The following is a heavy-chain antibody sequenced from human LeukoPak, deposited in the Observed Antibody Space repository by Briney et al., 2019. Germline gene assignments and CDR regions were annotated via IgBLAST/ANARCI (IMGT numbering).Heavy chain of an antibody. Sequence: SETLSLTCTVSGGSISSYYWSWIRQPPGKGLEWIGYIYYSGSTNYNPSLKSRVTISVDTSKNQFSLKLSSVTAADTAVYYCARGGASGYDDAFDIWGQGTMVTVS. CDR3: ARGGASGYDDAFDI. CDR2: IYYSGST. J-gene: IGHJ3*02. CDR1: GGSISSYY. V-gene: IGHV4-59*01. D-gene: IGHD5-12*01.